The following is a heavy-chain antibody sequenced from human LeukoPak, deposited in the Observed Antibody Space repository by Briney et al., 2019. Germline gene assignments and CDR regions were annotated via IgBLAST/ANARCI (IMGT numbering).Heavy chain of an antibody. CDR1: GFTFSSHA. CDR2: ISTSGVST. CDR3: ANLPSLVRGGEQSRLDY. J-gene: IGHJ4*02. D-gene: IGHD3-10*01. V-gene: IGHV3-23*01. Sequence: GGSQRLSCAASGFTFSSHAMSWVRQAPGKGLEWVSSISTSGVSTNYADSVKGRFTISRDNSKSMVYLQMNSPRAEDTAVYYCANLPSLVRGGEQSRLDYWGQGTLVIVSS.